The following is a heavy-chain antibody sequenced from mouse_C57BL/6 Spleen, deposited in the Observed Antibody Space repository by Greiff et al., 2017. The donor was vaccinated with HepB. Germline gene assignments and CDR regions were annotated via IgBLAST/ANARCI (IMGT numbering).Heavy chain of an antibody. V-gene: IGHV1-54*01. Sequence: QVQLQQSGAELVRPGTSVKVSCKASGYAFTNYLIEWVKQRPGQGLEWIGVINPGSGGTNYNEKFKGKATLTADKSSSTAYMQLSSLTSEDSAVYFCARDTTVVDYFDYWGQGTTLTVSS. CDR1: GYAFTNYL. J-gene: IGHJ2*01. D-gene: IGHD1-1*01. CDR3: ARDTTVVDYFDY. CDR2: INPGSGGT.